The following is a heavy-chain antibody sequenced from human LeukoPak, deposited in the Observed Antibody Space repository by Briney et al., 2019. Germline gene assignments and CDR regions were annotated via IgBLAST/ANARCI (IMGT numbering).Heavy chain of an antibody. CDR1: GFTFSSCG. CDR3: ASELKWDHNY. D-gene: IGHD1-26*01. Sequence: GGSLRLSCAASGFTFSSCGMHWVRQAPGKGLEWVAVIWYDGSNKYYADSVKGRFTISRDNSKNTLYLQMNSLRAEDTAVYYCASELKWDHNYWGQGTLVTVSS. V-gene: IGHV3-33*01. J-gene: IGHJ4*02. CDR2: IWYDGSNK.